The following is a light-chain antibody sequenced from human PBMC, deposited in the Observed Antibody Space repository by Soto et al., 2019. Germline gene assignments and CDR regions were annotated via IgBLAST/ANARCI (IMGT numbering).Light chain of an antibody. CDR3: GTWDSSLSAVV. CDR1: SSNIGNNY. J-gene: IGLJ3*02. CDR2: DNN. Sequence: QSVLTQPPSVSAAPGQKVTISCSGSSSNIGNNYVSWYQHFPGTAPKLLIYDNNERPSGIPDRFSGSKSGTSATLGITGLQTGDEADYHCGTWDSSLSAVVFGGGTKVTVL. V-gene: IGLV1-51*01.